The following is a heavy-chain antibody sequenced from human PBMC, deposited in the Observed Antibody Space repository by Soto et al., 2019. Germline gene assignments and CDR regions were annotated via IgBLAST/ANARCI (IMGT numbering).Heavy chain of an antibody. CDR2: INADGRST. D-gene: IGHD6-13*01. CDR3: ARSHSRSLADY. J-gene: IGHJ4*02. CDR1: GFDFSSSW. V-gene: IGHV3-74*01. Sequence: GGSLRLSCVASGFDFSSSWMHWVSQVPGKGPVWVSRINADGRSTDYADSVRGRFTISRDNAKNTMYLQMSSLRVDDTAVYYCARSHSRSLADYWGQGTRVTVSA.